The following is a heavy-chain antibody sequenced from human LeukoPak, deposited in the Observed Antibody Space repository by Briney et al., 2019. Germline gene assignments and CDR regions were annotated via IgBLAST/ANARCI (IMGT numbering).Heavy chain of an antibody. CDR1: GYTFTDYY. Sequence: ASVKVSCKASGYTFTDYYMHWVRQAPGQGLEWMGWINPNSGGTNYAQKFQGRVTMTRDTSISTAYMELSRLRSDDTAVYYCARDAIVGATDLDYWGQGTLVTVSS. CDR2: INPNSGGT. D-gene: IGHD1-26*01. CDR3: ARDAIVGATDLDY. V-gene: IGHV1-2*02. J-gene: IGHJ4*02.